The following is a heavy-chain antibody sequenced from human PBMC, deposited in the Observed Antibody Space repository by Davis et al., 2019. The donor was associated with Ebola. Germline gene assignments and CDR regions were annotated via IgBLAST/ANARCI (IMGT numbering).Heavy chain of an antibody. CDR3: AAWAGTVGQFDY. CDR1: LFTFPTSA. CDR2: IVVGSGDT. J-gene: IGHJ4*02. D-gene: IGHD1-14*01. V-gene: IGHV1-58*01. Sequence: ASSVHVSRQTSLFTFPTSALQWVRQARGQRLEWIGWIVVGSGDTNSAPKFQGRVTIPHDMSITTSYLDLNDLRPEDTGVFYCAAWAGTVGQFDYWGQGTLVTVSS.